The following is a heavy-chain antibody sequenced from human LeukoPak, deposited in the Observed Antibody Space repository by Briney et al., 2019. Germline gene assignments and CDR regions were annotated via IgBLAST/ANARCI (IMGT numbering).Heavy chain of an antibody. CDR1: GYTFTDYD. J-gene: IGHJ6*02. Sequence: ASVKLSCTASGYTFTDYDIHLGRQPPGQGLEWVGWINPNSGGTDYVQKFQGRVTMTRDTSISTAYMELSRLSYDDTAVYYCARMDCSSTSCYRYYYGMDVWGQGTTVTVSS. CDR2: INPNSGGT. CDR3: ARMDCSSTSCYRYYYGMDV. D-gene: IGHD2-2*01. V-gene: IGHV1-2*02.